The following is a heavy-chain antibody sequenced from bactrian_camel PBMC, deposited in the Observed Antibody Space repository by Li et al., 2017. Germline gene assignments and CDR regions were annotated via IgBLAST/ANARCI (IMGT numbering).Heavy chain of an antibody. J-gene: IGHJ7*01. CDR2: IDSDGGS. V-gene: IGHV3S53*01. D-gene: IGHD1*01. Sequence: HVQLVESGGGSVQAGGSLRLSCLASGSLPSNYCMGWFRQAPGKEREGVAAIDSDGGSSIADPVKGRSTISKDSAKSVLYLQMDSLKPEDTGTYYCAADLSEVAATYCDGGPHMTFYGMDYWGRGTQVTVS. CDR1: GSLPSNYC.